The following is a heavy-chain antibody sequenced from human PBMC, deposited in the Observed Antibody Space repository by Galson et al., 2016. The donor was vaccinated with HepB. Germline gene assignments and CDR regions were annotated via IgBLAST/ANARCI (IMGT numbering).Heavy chain of an antibody. J-gene: IGHJ5*02. CDR1: GFTFRDYA. CDR3: ARETEHSTNGLDP. D-gene: IGHD4-17*01. CDR2: IAPDTVNI. Sequence: SLRLSCAASGFTFRDYAMHWVRPAPGRGLEWVALIAPDTVNIDYADSVRDRFIIPHDNSKTTLYLEMNILRNEDTAVYFCARETEHSTNGLDPWGPGTPVTVSA. V-gene: IGHV3-30*04.